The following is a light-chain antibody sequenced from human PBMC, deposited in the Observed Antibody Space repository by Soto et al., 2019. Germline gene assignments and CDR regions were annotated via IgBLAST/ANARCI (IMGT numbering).Light chain of an antibody. Sequence: QSVLTQPPSVSGSPGQSVTISCTGTNSDVGSYDRVSWYQQPPGTAPKLLMYEVSNRPSGVPHRFSGSKSGNTAPLTISGLQAEDEADYYCSSYTSSSLYVFGTGTKLT. J-gene: IGLJ1*01. CDR2: EVS. CDR1: NSDVGSYDR. CDR3: SSYTSSSLYV. V-gene: IGLV2-18*02.